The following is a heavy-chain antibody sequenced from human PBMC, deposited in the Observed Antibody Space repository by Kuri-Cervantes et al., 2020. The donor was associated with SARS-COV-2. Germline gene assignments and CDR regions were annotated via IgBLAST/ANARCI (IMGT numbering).Heavy chain of an antibody. V-gene: IGHV4-34*01. CDR3: ARHSDYSSTLLRFLDPQWGFDP. J-gene: IGHJ5*01. CDR2: INHSGST. D-gene: IGHD3-3*01. Sequence: SETLSLTCAVYGGSFSAYYWNWIRQPPGKGLEWIGEINHSGSTNYNPSLKSRATISIDTSNNHFSLKPSSVTAADTAVYYCARHSDYSSTLLRFLDPQWGFDPWGQGTLVTVSS. CDR1: GGSFSAYY.